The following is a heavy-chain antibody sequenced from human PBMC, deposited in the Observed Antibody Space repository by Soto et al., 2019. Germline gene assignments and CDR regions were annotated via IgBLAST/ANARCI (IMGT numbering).Heavy chain of an antibody. V-gene: IGHV1-18*01. CDR1: GYTFSNYG. D-gene: IGHD5-18*01. J-gene: IGHJ6*02. CDR3: ARDPGFGFGYSYAFAMDV. CDR2: ISGYNGNT. Sequence: QVQLVQSGGEVKKPGASVKVSCKASGYTFSNYGISWVRQGPGQGLEWMGWISGYNGNTHYEEKVQDRIKMTTDTSTSTTSLELRSLRSDDTAVYFCARDPGFGFGYSYAFAMDVWGQGTTVTVSS.